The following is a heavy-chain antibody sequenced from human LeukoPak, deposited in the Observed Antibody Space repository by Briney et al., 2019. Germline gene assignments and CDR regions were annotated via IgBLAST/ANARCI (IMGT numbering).Heavy chain of an antibody. D-gene: IGHD3-22*01. J-gene: IGHJ4*02. Sequence: PSETLSLTCTVSGGSISSYYWSWIRQPAGKGLEWIGRIYTSGSTNYNPSLKSRVTISVDTSKNQFSLKLSSVTAADTAVYYCARGKSYYYDSSGYLGFDYWGQGTLVTVSS. CDR3: ARGKSYYYDSSGYLGFDY. CDR1: GGSISSYY. V-gene: IGHV4-4*07. CDR2: IYTSGST.